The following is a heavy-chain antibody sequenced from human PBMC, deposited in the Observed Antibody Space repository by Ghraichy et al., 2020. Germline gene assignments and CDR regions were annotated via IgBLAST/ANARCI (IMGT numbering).Heavy chain of an antibody. J-gene: IGHJ5*02. D-gene: IGHD2-2*01. CDR2: ISGSGGST. CDR3: AKRGGVVPAAMSWFDP. Sequence: LSLTCAASGFTFSSYAMSWVRQAPGKGLEWVSAISGSGGSTYYADSVKGRFTISRDNSKNTLYLQMNSLRAEDTAVYYCAKRGGVVPAAMSWFDPWGQGTLVTASS. V-gene: IGHV3-23*01. CDR1: GFTFSSYA.